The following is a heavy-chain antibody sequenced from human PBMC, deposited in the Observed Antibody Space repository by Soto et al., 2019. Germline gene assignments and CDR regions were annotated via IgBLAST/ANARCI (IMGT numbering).Heavy chain of an antibody. Sequence: ASVKVSCKASGYTFTMYGLSWVRQAPGQGLEWMGWINANSGDTNYAEKFQGWVTMTRDTSISTAYMELSRLRSDDTAVYYCARDGWDDAFDIWGQGTMVTVSS. D-gene: IGHD6-19*01. J-gene: IGHJ3*02. CDR3: ARDGWDDAFDI. CDR1: GYTFTMYG. CDR2: INANSGDT. V-gene: IGHV1-2*04.